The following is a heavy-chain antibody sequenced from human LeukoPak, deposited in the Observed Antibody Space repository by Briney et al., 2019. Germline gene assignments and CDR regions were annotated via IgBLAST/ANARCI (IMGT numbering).Heavy chain of an antibody. CDR2: ISGSGGGT. V-gene: IGHV3-23*01. CDR1: GFTFSSYA. D-gene: IGHD1-14*01. CDR3: ARGNPGGEFY. J-gene: IGHJ4*02. Sequence: GGSLRLSCVASGFTFSSYAMSWVRQAPGKGLEWVSTISGSGGGTYYADSVKGRFTISRDNSKNTLYLQMNSLRAEDTAVYYCARGNPGGEFYWGQGTLVTVSS.